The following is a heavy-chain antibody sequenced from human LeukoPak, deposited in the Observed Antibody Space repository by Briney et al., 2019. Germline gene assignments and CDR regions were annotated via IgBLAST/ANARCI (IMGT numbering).Heavy chain of an antibody. J-gene: IGHJ4*02. CDR2: FSASGST. CDR1: GFTFSSYG. Sequence: GGSLRLSCAASGFTFSSYGMSWVRQAPGKGLEWVSAFSASGSTYYADSVKGRFTVSRDNSENMLYLQMNSLRAEDTAVYYCAQDLSYIGLDNWGQGTLVTVSS. CDR3: AQDLSYIGLDN. D-gene: IGHD2-15*01. V-gene: IGHV3-23*01.